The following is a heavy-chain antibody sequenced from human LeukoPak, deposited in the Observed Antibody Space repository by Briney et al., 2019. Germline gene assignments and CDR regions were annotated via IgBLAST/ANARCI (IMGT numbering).Heavy chain of an antibody. CDR2: ISGSGGST. CDR3: AKTQRICSSTSCYISGFDY. CDR1: GFTFSSYA. V-gene: IGHV3-23*01. Sequence: GGSLRLSCAASGFTFSSYAMSWVRQAPGKGLEWVSAISGSGGSTYYADSVKGRFTISRDNSKNMLYLQMNSLRAEDTAVYYCAKTQRICSSTSCYISGFDYWGQGTLVTVSS. D-gene: IGHD2-2*02. J-gene: IGHJ4*02.